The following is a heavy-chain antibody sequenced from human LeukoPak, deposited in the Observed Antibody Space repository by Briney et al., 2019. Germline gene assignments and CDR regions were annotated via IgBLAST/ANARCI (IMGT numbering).Heavy chain of an antibody. CDR2: ISSRGTTT. CDR3: ARDRGSNNYFDQ. CDR1: GFTFRDYY. Sequence: GGSLRLSCLASGFTFRDYYMTWIRQAPGKGLEWISFISSRGTTTDYADSVKGRFTISRDNANSTLFLQMNSLRAEDTAVYYCARDRGSNNYFDQWGQGTLVTVSS. D-gene: IGHD2-2*01. V-gene: IGHV3-11*01. J-gene: IGHJ4*02.